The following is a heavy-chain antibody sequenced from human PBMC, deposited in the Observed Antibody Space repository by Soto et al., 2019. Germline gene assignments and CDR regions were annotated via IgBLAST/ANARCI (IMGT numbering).Heavy chain of an antibody. J-gene: IGHJ4*02. CDR2: INHSGST. CDR3: ARGSSRGSGLDY. Sequence: SETLSLTCAVYGGSFSGYYWSWIRQPPGKGLEWIGEINHSGSTNYNPSLKSRVTISVDTSKNQFSLKLSSVTAADTAVYYCARGSSRGSGLDYWGQGTLVTVSS. CDR1: GGSFSGYY. V-gene: IGHV4-34*01. D-gene: IGHD6-19*01.